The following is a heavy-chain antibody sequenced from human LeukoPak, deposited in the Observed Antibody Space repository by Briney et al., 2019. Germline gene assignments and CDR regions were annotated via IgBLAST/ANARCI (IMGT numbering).Heavy chain of an antibody. J-gene: IGHJ3*02. D-gene: IGHD4-17*01. CDR2: INWNGGST. V-gene: IGHV3-20*04. Sequence: GGSLRLSCTVSGFTVSINSMSWVRQAPGKGLKWVSGINWNGGSTGYADSVKGRFTISRDNAKNSLYLQMNSLRAEDTALYYCARGMTTVTTRAFDIWGQGTMVTVSS. CDR1: GFTVSINS. CDR3: ARGMTTVTTRAFDI.